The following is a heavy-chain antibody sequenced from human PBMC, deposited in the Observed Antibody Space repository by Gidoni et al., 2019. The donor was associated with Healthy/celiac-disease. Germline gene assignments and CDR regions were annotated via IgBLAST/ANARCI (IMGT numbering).Heavy chain of an antibody. CDR1: GFTFSSYG. Sequence: QVQLVESGGGVVQPGRFLRLSCAASGFTFSSYGMHWVSQAPGKGLEWVAVRWYDGSNKYYADSVKGRFTISRDNSKNTLYLQMNSLRAEDTAVYYCATANSLWSGYDNWGQGTLVTVSS. J-gene: IGHJ4*02. CDR3: ATANSLWSGYDN. V-gene: IGHV3-33*08. D-gene: IGHD3-3*01. CDR2: RWYDGSNK.